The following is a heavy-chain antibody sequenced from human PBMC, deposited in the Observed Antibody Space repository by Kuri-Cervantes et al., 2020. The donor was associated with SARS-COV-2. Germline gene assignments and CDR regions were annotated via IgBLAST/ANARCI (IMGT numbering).Heavy chain of an antibody. CDR2: VYHSGRT. CDR3: ARLKRGSNWFDP. D-gene: IGHD2-15*01. Sequence: GSLRLSCAVSGYSLSSGYYWGWIRQPPGKGLEWIGSVYHSGRTYYNPSLKSRVTISEDTSKNQFSLKLSSVTAADTAVYYCARLKRGSNWFDPWGQGTLVTVSS. J-gene: IGHJ5*02. V-gene: IGHV4-38-2*01. CDR1: GYSLSSGYY.